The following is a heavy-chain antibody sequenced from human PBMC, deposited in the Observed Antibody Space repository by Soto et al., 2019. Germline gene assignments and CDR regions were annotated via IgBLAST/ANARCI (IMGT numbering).Heavy chain of an antibody. CDR3: AKEEYDGITGPFDY. V-gene: IGHV3-30*18. D-gene: IGHD3-10*01. CDR2: ISYDGSNK. CDR1: GFTFSSYG. J-gene: IGHJ4*02. Sequence: PAGSLRLSCAASGFTFSSYGMHWVRQAPGKGLERVAVISYDGSNKYYADSVKGRFTISRDNSKNTLYLQMNSLRAVDTAVYYCAKEEYDGITGPFDYWGQGTLVTVSS.